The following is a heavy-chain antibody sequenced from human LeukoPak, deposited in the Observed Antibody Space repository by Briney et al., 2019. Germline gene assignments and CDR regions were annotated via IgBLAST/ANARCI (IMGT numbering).Heavy chain of an antibody. CDR3: ARGSSGWYGWDYYYGMDV. CDR1: GYTFTNYG. D-gene: IGHD6-19*01. J-gene: IGHJ6*02. Sequence: ASVKVSCKASGYTFTNYGISWVRQAPGQGLEWMGWISAYNGNTNYAQKLQGRVTMTTDTSTSTAYMELRSLRSDDTAVYYCARGSSGWYGWDYYYGMDVWGQGTTVTVSS. V-gene: IGHV1-18*01. CDR2: ISAYNGNT.